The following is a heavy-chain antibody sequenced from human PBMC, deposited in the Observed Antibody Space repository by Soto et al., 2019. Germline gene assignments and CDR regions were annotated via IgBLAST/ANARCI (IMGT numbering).Heavy chain of an antibody. CDR1: SGSISSSNW. CDR3: ASLVPAAPSYYYYYYMDV. CDR2: IYHSGST. D-gene: IGHD2-2*01. V-gene: IGHV4-4*02. Sequence: QVQLQESGPGLVKPSGTLSLTCAVSSGSISSSNWWSWVRQPPGKGLEWIGEIYHSGSTNYNPSLKRRATITVDKSRNQFSLKLNSVTAADTAMYYCASLVPAAPSYYYYYYMDVWGKGTTVTVSS. J-gene: IGHJ6*03.